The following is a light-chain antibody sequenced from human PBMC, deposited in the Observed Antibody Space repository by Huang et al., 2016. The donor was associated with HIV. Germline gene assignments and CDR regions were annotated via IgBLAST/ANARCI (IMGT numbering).Light chain of an antibody. CDR2: AVS. V-gene: IGKV2-29*02. CDR3: MQGIHLPWT. Sequence: DIVMTQTPLSLSVTPGQPASISCKSNQSLLHSDGKTYFYWYLQKPGQSPQLLIYAVSSRFSGVPDRFSGSGSGTDFTLKISRVEAEDVGVYYCMQGIHLPWTFGQGTKVEIK. J-gene: IGKJ1*01. CDR1: QSLLHSDGKTY.